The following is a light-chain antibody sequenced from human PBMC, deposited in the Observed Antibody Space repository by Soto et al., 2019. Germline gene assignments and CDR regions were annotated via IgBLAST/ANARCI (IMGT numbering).Light chain of an antibody. CDR2: DVS. CDR1: SSDVGGYNY. Sequence: LTQPRSVSGSPGQSVTISCTGTSSDVGGYNYVSWYQQHPGKAPKLMIYDVSKRPSGVPDRFSGSKSGNTASLSISGLQAEDEADYYCCSYAGSYTLVFGGGTKLTVL. J-gene: IGLJ2*01. CDR3: CSYAGSYTLV. V-gene: IGLV2-11*01.